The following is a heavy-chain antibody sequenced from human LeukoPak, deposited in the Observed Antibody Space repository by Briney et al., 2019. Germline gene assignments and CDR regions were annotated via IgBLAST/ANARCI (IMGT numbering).Heavy chain of an antibody. CDR1: GFTFSSYG. CDR2: TWYDGRNN. Sequence: GGSLRLSCAASGFTFSSYGMHWVRQAPGKGLEWVAVTWYDGRNNYYAASVKGRFTISRDDSKTTVYLLMNSLRAEDTAVYYCAREVAPLYFHYGMDVWGEGTTVTVSS. D-gene: IGHD2-21*01. J-gene: IGHJ6*01. V-gene: IGHV3-33*01. CDR3: AREVAPLYFHYGMDV.